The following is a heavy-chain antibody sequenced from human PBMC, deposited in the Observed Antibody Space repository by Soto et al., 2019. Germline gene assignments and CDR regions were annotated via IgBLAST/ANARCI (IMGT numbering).Heavy chain of an antibody. J-gene: IGHJ4*02. CDR3: VRTSLVVAAATREDY. Sequence: GGSLRVPWAASGFTFSSYWMHWVLQAPGKGLVWVSRINSDGSSTSYADSVKGRFTISRDNAKNTLYLQMNSLRAEDTAVYYCVRTSLVVAAATREDYWGQGTLVTVSS. CDR2: INSDGSST. D-gene: IGHD2-15*01. CDR1: GFTFSSYW. V-gene: IGHV3-74*01.